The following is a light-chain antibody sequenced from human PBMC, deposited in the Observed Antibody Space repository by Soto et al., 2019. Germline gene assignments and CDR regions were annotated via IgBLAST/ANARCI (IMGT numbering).Light chain of an antibody. J-gene: IGKJ1*01. CDR2: DAS. CDR3: QQTSTDLST. CDR1: QNVRTY. Sequence: EIQMTQSPSSLSASVGDRVTITCRSSQNVRTYRNWYQQKSGRAPKLLIFDASRLQTGVPSRFSGTGSGTDFTLTITSLHPEDFATYYCQQTSTDLSTFGQGTKV. V-gene: IGKV1-39*01.